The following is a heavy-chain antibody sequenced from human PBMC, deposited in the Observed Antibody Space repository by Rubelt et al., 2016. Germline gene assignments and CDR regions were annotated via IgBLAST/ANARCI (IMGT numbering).Heavy chain of an antibody. CDR3: AGARAGYFQH. Sequence: ASGFTFSSYSMNWVRQAPGKGLEWVSSISSSSSYIYYADSVKGRFTISRDNAKNSLYLQMNSLGAEDTAVYYCAGARAGYFQHWGQGTLVTVSS. CDR2: ISSSSSYI. J-gene: IGHJ1*01. V-gene: IGHV3-21*01. CDR1: GFTFSSYS.